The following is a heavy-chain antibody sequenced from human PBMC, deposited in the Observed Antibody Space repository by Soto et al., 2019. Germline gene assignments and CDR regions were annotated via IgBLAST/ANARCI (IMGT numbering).Heavy chain of an antibody. V-gene: IGHV3-11*01. D-gene: IGHD1-1*01. Sequence: GSLRLSCAASGFTFSDYYMSWVRQAPGKGLEWVSYISGGGTNIHYAESVKGRFIVSRDNAKNSLYLLMNSLRVEDTAVYYCARGTESQVFFDYWGQGALVTVSS. CDR1: GFTFSDYY. CDR2: ISGGGTNI. CDR3: ARGTESQVFFDY. J-gene: IGHJ4*02.